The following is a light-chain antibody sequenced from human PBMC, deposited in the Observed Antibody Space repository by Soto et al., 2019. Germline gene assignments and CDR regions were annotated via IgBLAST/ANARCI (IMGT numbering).Light chain of an antibody. CDR1: QGISSY. CDR2: AAS. J-gene: IGKJ4*01. Sequence: AIRMTQSPSSFSASTGDRVTITFRASQGISSYLAWYQQKPGKAPKLLIYAASTLQSGVPSRFSGSGSGTDFTLTISCLQSEDFATYYCQQYDNLPLTFGGGTKVDIK. CDR3: QQYDNLPLT. V-gene: IGKV1-8*01.